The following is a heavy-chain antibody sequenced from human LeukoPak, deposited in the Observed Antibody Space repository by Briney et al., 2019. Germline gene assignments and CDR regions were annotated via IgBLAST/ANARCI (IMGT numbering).Heavy chain of an antibody. Sequence: ASVKVSCKASGYTFTGYYMHWVRQAPGRGLEWMGWISPNSGGTKYARKFQGRVTMTRDTSISTAYMELSRLRSDDTAMYYCARDRRSNDLDPWGQGTLVTVSS. J-gene: IGHJ5*02. CDR1: GYTFTGYY. CDR3: ARDRRSNDLDP. V-gene: IGHV1-2*02. D-gene: IGHD1-1*01. CDR2: ISPNSGGT.